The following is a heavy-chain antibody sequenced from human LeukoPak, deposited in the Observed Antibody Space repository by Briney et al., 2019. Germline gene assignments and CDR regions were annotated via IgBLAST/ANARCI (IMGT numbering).Heavy chain of an antibody. D-gene: IGHD3-16*01. CDR2: IYHSGST. Sequence: SETLSLTCTVSGGSISSGGYYWSWIRQPPGKGLEWIGYIYHSGSTYYNPSLKSRVTMSVDTSKNQFSLKLSSVTAADTAVYYCARDSEGGCLDYWGQGTLVTVSS. V-gene: IGHV4-61*08. CDR3: ARDSEGGCLDY. CDR1: GGSISSGGYY. J-gene: IGHJ4*02.